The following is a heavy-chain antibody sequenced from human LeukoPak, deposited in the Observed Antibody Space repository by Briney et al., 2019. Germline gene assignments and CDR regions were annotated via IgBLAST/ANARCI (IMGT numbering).Heavy chain of an antibody. Sequence: ASVKVSCKASGYTLNKFGMSWVRQAPGQGLEWLGRINTYNGNTKLGEKFQGRVTMTTDTSTSTVYMELTSLRTDDTAVYFCARDTPQHLKRFDYWGQGTLVTVSS. D-gene: IGHD6-13*01. J-gene: IGHJ4*02. CDR2: INTYNGNT. V-gene: IGHV1-18*01. CDR1: GYTLNKFG. CDR3: ARDTPQHLKRFDY.